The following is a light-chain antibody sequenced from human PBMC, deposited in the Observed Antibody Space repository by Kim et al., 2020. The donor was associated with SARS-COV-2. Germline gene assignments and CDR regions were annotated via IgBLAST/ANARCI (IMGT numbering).Light chain of an antibody. J-gene: IGLJ3*02. CDR1: SGYSNYK. V-gene: IGLV9-49*01. CDR2: VGTGGIVG. CDR3: GAYHGSGSNFAWV. Sequence: ELTQPPSASASLGASVTLTCTLSSGYSNYKVDWYQQRPGKGPRFVMRVGTGGIVGSKGDGIPDRFSVLGSGLNRYLTIKNIQGEDESDYHCGAYHGSGSNFAWVFGLGTQRAVL.